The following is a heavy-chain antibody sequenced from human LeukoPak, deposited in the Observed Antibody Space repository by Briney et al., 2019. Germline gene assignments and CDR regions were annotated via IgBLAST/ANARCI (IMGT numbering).Heavy chain of an antibody. V-gene: IGHV1-69*05. Sequence: ASVKVSCKASGGTFSSYAISWVRQAPGQGLGWMGGIIPIFGTANYAQKFQGRVTITTDESTSTAYMELSSLRSEDTAVYYCARSDYDFWSGYSTIGDAFDIWGQGTMVTVSS. CDR2: IIPIFGTA. D-gene: IGHD3-3*01. CDR3: ARSDYDFWSGYSTIGDAFDI. CDR1: GGTFSSYA. J-gene: IGHJ3*02.